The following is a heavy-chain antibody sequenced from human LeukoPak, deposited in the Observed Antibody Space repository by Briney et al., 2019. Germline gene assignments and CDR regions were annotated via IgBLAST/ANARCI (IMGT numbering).Heavy chain of an antibody. CDR2: IYPGDSDP. J-gene: IGHJ3*02. Sequence: GESLKISGKGSGYSFTSYWIGWVRPMPGKGLEWIGIIYPGDSDPRYSPSFQGQVTISADQSISTAYLQWRRLKAADTAMYYCARRRGDILTGYYGSYAFDIWGQGTMVTVSS. CDR3: ARRRGDILTGYYGSYAFDI. D-gene: IGHD3-9*01. V-gene: IGHV5-51*01. CDR1: GYSFTSYW.